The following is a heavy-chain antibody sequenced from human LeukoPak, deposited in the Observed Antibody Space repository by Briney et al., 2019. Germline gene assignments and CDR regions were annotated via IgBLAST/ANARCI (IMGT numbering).Heavy chain of an antibody. CDR3: ARDVGVAAAGTCDY. V-gene: IGHV1-18*01. J-gene: IGHJ4*02. Sequence: ASVRVSCKASGYTFTIYGISWVRPAPGQGLEWMGWISAYNGNTNYAQKLQGRVTMTTDTSTSTAYMELRSLRSDDTAVYYCARDVGVAAAGTCDYWAREPWSPSPQ. D-gene: IGHD6-13*01. CDR2: ISAYNGNT. CDR1: GYTFTIYG.